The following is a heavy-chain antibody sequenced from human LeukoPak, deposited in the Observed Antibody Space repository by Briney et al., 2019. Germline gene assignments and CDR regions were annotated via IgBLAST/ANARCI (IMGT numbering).Heavy chain of an antibody. CDR3: AAYSDILSSGFGS. Sequence: PSETLSLTCSVSGGSTSSGGYFWNWIRQLPGEGLECVGYISYSGITYYNPSLKSRITISLDTSKNQFSLKLSSVTAADTAVYYCAAYSDILSSGFGSWGQGTLVTVSS. CDR1: GGSTSSGGYF. CDR2: ISYSGIT. J-gene: IGHJ5*02. V-gene: IGHV4-31*03. D-gene: IGHD3-9*01.